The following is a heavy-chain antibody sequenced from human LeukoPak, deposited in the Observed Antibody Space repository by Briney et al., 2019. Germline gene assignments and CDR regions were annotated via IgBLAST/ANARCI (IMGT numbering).Heavy chain of an antibody. V-gene: IGHV3-48*04. CDR3: ARGHSSSWYGVRLTGY. CDR1: GFTLSSYS. D-gene: IGHD6-13*01. CDR2: ISSSSSTI. Sequence: GGSLRLSCAASGFTLSSYSMNWVRQAPGKGLEWVSYISSSSSTIYYADSVKGRFTISRDNAKNSLYLQMNSLRAEDTAVYYCARGHSSSWYGVRLTGYWGQGTLVTVSS. J-gene: IGHJ4*02.